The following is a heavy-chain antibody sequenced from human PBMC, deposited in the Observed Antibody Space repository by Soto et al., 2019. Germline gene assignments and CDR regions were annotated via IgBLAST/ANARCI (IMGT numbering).Heavy chain of an antibody. Sequence: SETLSLTCTVSGGSISSGDYYWSWIRQPPGKGLEWIGYIYYSGSTYYNPSLKSRVTISVDTSKNQFSLKLSSVTAADTAVYYCAREITYYDSSGYYYNWLDPWGQGTLVTVSS. D-gene: IGHD3-22*01. CDR1: GGSISSGDYY. V-gene: IGHV4-30-4*01. CDR2: IYYSGST. J-gene: IGHJ5*02. CDR3: AREITYYDSSGYYYNWLDP.